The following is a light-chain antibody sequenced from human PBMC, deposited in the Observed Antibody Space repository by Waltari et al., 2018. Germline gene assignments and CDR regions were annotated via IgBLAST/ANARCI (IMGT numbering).Light chain of an antibody. CDR1: QSIKNW. Sequence: DIQMTQSPSTLSASVGDRVIITCRASQSIKNWLAWYQQKPGKAPKLLIYKASTLESEVPSRFSGSGSGTEFTLTINSLQPDDVATDYCQQYSSYSGFTFGPGTKVDIK. V-gene: IGKV1-5*03. CDR3: QQYSSYSGFT. CDR2: KAS. J-gene: IGKJ3*01.